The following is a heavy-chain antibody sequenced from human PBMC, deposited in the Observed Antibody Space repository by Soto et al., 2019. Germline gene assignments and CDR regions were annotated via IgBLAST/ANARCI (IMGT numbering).Heavy chain of an antibody. D-gene: IGHD6-13*01. CDR1: GYTFTSYD. Sequence: QVQLVQSGAEVKKPGASVKVSCKASGYTFTSYDINWVRQATGQGLEWMGWMNPNSGNTGYAQKFQGRVTMTMNTSISTAYMELSSLRSEDTAVYYCARADLDSSRTSSYYFDYWGQGTLVTGSA. CDR3: ARADLDSSRTSSYYFDY. V-gene: IGHV1-8*01. J-gene: IGHJ4*02. CDR2: MNPNSGNT.